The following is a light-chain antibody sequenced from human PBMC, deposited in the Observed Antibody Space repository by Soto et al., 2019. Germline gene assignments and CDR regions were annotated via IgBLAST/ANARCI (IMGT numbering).Light chain of an antibody. CDR1: QTVFYNSNNRSY. J-gene: IGKJ1*01. CDR2: WAS. CDR3: QQYYISRT. Sequence: DIVMTQSXXXLAVSLGERATINCKSSQTVFYNSNNRSYFAWHQQKPGQPPKLLIYWASIRESGGXXXXXXXXXXXXXXXPISSLQAEDVPVYYCQQYYISRTFGQGTKVHXK. V-gene: IGKV4-1*01.